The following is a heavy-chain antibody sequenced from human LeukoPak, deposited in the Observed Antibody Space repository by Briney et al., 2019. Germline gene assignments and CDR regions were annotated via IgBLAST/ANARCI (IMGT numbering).Heavy chain of an antibody. CDR2: ISDSGST. Sequence: PSETLSLTCTVSGGSISSYHWSWIRQPPGKSLEWIGCISDSGSTTHNPSLKSRVTISIDTSKSQFSLRLNSVTAADTAVYYCARDPAAHRYFGSWGRGTLVTVSS. V-gene: IGHV4-59*01. D-gene: IGHD3-16*02. CDR1: GGSISSYH. J-gene: IGHJ4*02. CDR3: ARDPAAHRYFGS.